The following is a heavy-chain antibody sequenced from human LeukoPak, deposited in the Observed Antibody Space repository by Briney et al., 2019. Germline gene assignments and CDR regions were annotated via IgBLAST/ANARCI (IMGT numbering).Heavy chain of an antibody. J-gene: IGHJ6*02. CDR1: GGSISSSSYY. Sequence: SETLSLTCTVSGGSISSSSYYWGWIRQPPGKGLEWIGSIYYSGSTYYNPSLKSRVTISVDTSKNQFSLKLSSVTAADTAVYYCASRGPTPSYGDYGVNYYYYGMDVWGQGTTVTVSS. CDR3: ASRGPTPSYGDYGVNYYYYGMDV. V-gene: IGHV4-39*07. CDR2: IYYSGST. D-gene: IGHD4-17*01.